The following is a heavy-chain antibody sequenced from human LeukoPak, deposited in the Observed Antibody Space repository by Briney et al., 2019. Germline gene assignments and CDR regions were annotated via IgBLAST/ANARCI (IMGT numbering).Heavy chain of an antibody. Sequence: PGRSLRLSCAASGFTFDDYAMHLVRQAPGKGLEWVSGISWNSGSIGYADSVKGRFTISRDNAKNSPYLQMNSLRAEDMALYYCAAGKWELPVDYWGQGTLVTVSS. CDR3: AAGKWELPVDY. J-gene: IGHJ4*02. CDR2: ISWNSGSI. V-gene: IGHV3-9*03. CDR1: GFTFDDYA. D-gene: IGHD1-26*01.